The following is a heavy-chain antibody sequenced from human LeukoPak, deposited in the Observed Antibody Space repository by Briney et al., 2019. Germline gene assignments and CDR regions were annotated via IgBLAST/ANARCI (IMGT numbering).Heavy chain of an antibody. V-gene: IGHV4-39*01. CDR3: ARQMGVVITGDI. CDR2: IYYSGST. J-gene: IGHJ3*02. D-gene: IGHD3-22*01. CDR1: GGSLSSSSYY. Sequence: PPGTLSLTCTDSGGSLSSSSYYWGWIRQPRGRGRGWLGSIYYSGSTYYNPSLKSRVTISVDTSKNQFSLKLSSVTAADTAVYYCARQMGVVITGDIWGQGTMVTVSS.